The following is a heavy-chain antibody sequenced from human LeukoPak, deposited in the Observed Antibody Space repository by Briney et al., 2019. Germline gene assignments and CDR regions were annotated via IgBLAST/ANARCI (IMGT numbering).Heavy chain of an antibody. CDR1: GSTFSSYG. CDR3: ARALVYFAD. CDR2: ISGSSSTI. D-gene: IGHD2-15*01. V-gene: IGHV3-48*02. Sequence: PGGSLRLSCVVSGSTFSSYGMNWVRQAPAKGLEWISYISGSSSTIHYADSVKGRFTVSRDNAKNSLYLQMNSLRDEDTAVYYCARALVYFADWGQGNLVSVSS. J-gene: IGHJ4*02.